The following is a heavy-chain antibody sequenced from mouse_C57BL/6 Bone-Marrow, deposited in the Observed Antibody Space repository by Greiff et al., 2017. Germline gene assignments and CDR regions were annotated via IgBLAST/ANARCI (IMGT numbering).Heavy chain of an antibody. V-gene: IGHV2-2*01. Sequence: VKLVESGPGLVQPSQSLSITCTVSGFSLTSYGVHWVRQSPGKGLEWLGVIWSGGSTDYNAAFISRLSISKDNSKSQVFFKMNSLQADDTAIYYCARGMMVTTGAWFAYWGQGTLVTGSA. CDR1: GFSLTSYG. J-gene: IGHJ3*01. CDR2: IWSGGST. D-gene: IGHD2-3*01. CDR3: ARGMMVTTGAWFAY.